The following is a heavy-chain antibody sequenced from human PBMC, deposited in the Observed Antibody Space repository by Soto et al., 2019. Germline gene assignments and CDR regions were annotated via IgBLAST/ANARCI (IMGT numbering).Heavy chain of an antibody. J-gene: IGHJ6*02. CDR2: IYYSGST. CDR1: GGSISSYY. D-gene: IGHD2-15*01. CDR3: ARVRGYHYYGMDV. Sequence: PSETLSLTCTVSGGSISSYYWSWIRQPPGKGLEWIGYIYYSGSTNYNPSLKSRVTISVDTSKNQFSLKLSSVTAADTAVYYCARVRGYHYYGMDVPGQATTVTGSS. V-gene: IGHV4-59*01.